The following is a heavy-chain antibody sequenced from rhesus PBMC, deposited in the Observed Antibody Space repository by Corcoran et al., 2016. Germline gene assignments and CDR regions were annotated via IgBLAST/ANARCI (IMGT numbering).Heavy chain of an antibody. V-gene: IGHV4S10*01. CDR3: ARGYSGYSYQFDY. CDR1: GGSISDSYR. Sequence: QVQLQESGPGVVKTSETLSLTRAVSGGSISDSYRWSGIRHPPGKGLEWIGSIYGSRTRTNYSPSLKMRITISKDTSKSQFSLKLSSVTAADTAVYYCARGYSGYSYQFDYWGQGVLVTVSS. CDR2: IYGSRTRT. D-gene: IGHD5-24*01. J-gene: IGHJ4*01.